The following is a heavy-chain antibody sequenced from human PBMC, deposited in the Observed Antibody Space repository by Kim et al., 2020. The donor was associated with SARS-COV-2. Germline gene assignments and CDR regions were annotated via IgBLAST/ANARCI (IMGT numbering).Heavy chain of an antibody. CDR3: ARARATSITIFGVVIVRKFDY. Sequence: SETLSLTCTVSGGSISSGDYYWSWIRQPPGKGLEWIGYIYYSGSTYYNPSLKSRVTISVDTSKNQFSLKLSSVTAADTAVYYCARARATSITIFGVVIVRKFDYWGQGTLVTVSS. CDR2: IYYSGST. J-gene: IGHJ4*02. CDR1: GGSISSGDYY. V-gene: IGHV4-30-4*01. D-gene: IGHD3-3*01.